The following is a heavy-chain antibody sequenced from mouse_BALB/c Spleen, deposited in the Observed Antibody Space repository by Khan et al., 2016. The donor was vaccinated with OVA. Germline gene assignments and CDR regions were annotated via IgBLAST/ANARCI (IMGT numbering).Heavy chain of an antibody. Sequence: VELVESGGDLVKPGGSLKLPCAASGFTFSSYSMSWVRQTPDKRLEWVASISSGGDYTYYPDSVKGRFTISRDNAKNTLYLQMSDLKSEDTAMYYCADHLAGSFAYWGQGTLVTVSA. CDR3: ADHLAGSFAY. CDR1: GFTFSSYS. J-gene: IGHJ3*01. CDR2: ISSGGDYT. V-gene: IGHV5-6*01. D-gene: IGHD1-1*01.